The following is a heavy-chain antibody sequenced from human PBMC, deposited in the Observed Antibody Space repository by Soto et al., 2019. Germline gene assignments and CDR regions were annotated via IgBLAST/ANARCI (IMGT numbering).Heavy chain of an antibody. CDR1: GLTFSNYG. J-gene: IGHJ4*02. CDR2: IDGTGGST. CDR3: AAGLDY. Sequence: EVQLLASGGGLVQPGRSLRLSCAASGLTFSNYGMKWVRQAPGKGLEWVSGIDGTGGSTYYADSVKGRFTISRDNSKNTLYLQMNSLRAEDTAIYYCAAGLDYWGQGTLVTVSS. V-gene: IGHV3-23*01.